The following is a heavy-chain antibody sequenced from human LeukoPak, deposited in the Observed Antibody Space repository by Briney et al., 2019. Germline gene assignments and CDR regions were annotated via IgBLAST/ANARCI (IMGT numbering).Heavy chain of an antibody. Sequence: SVKVSCKASGGTFSNHAINWVRQVPGQGLEWMGGITPIIGTANYSQKFQGRVTITADESTSTVYMELSSLRSEDTAVYYCAIREDFGVVNHWGQGTLVTVFS. D-gene: IGHD3-3*01. CDR3: AIREDFGVVNH. J-gene: IGHJ5*02. CDR1: GGTFSNHA. CDR2: ITPIIGTA. V-gene: IGHV1-69*13.